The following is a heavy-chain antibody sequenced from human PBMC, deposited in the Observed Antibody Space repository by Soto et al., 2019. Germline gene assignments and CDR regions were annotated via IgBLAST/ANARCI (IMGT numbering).Heavy chain of an antibody. Sequence: QVQLQESGPGLVKPSQTLSLTCTVSGGSISSGDYYWSWIRQPPGKGLEWIGYIYYSGSTYYNPSLKSRVTISVDTSKNQCSLKLSSVTAADTAVYYCARALVVVAATGYFDYWGQGTLVTVSS. J-gene: IGHJ4*02. D-gene: IGHD2-15*01. CDR1: GGSISSGDYY. CDR2: IYYSGST. CDR3: ARALVVVAATGYFDY. V-gene: IGHV4-30-4*01.